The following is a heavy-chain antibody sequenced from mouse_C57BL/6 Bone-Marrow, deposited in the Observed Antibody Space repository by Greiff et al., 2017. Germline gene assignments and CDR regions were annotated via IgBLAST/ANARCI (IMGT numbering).Heavy chain of an antibody. CDR1: GYTFTSYW. CDR3: ARGWRLLFAY. CDR2: IHPNSGST. Sequence: QVQLQQSGAELVKPGASVKLSCKASGYTFTSYWMHWVKQRPGQGLEWIGMIHPNSGSTNYNEKFKGKATLTVDKSSSTAYMQLSSLTSEDSAVYYCARGWRLLFAYWGQGTLVTVSA. J-gene: IGHJ3*01. V-gene: IGHV1-64*01. D-gene: IGHD2-13*01.